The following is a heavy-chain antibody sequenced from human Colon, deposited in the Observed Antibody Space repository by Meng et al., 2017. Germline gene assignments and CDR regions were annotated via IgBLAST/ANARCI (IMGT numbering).Heavy chain of an antibody. CDR1: GGAICSGDYY. Sequence: ESGRVPWNPLNSPSLTCTCSGGAICSGDYYWSWSRRPPEKGLEWIGYIYYSGSTYYNPSLKSRVTISVDTSKNQFSLKLSSVTAADTAVYYCARGYYDSSGYGYWYFDLWGRGTLVTVSS. V-gene: IGHV4-30-4*01. CDR2: IYYSGST. CDR3: ARGYYDSSGYGYWYFDL. D-gene: IGHD3-22*01. J-gene: IGHJ2*01.